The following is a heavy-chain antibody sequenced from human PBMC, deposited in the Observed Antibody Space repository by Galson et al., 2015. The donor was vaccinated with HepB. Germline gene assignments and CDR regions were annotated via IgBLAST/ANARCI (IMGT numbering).Heavy chain of an antibody. CDR3: ARDYYDSSGYWQPGDAFDI. Sequence: SLRLSCAASGFTFSSYSMNWVRQAPGKGLEWVSSISSSSSYIYYADSVKGRFTISRDNAKNSLYLQMDSLRAEDTAVYYCARDYYDSSGYWQPGDAFDIWGKGTMVTFPS. CDR2: ISSSSSYI. V-gene: IGHV3-21*01. J-gene: IGHJ3*02. D-gene: IGHD3-22*01. CDR1: GFTFSSYS.